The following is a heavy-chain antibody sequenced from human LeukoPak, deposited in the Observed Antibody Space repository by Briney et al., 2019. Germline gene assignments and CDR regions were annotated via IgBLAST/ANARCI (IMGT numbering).Heavy chain of an antibody. CDR2: IKTSDGST. J-gene: IGHJ6*03. CDR1: GYTFIDYY. Sequence: ASVTVSCKASGYTFIDYYVHWVRQAPGQGLEWMGIIKTSDGSTIYAQEFQDRVTMTRDTSTSSVYMELSSLRSEDTAVYYCASAIVGATQSNYYYYCYMDVWGKGTTVTVSS. V-gene: IGHV1-46*01. D-gene: IGHD1-26*01. CDR3: ASAIVGATQSNYYYYCYMDV.